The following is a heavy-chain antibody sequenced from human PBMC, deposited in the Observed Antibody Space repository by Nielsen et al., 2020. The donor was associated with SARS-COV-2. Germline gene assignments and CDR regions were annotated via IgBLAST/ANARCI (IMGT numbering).Heavy chain of an antibody. CDR3: ARGPPYNL. CDR2: INHRGAT. V-gene: IGHV4-34*01. D-gene: IGHD1-14*01. Sequence: SETLSLTCGVYGGALTGYYWNWIRQPPGKGLEWIGEINHRGATYYNPSLNSRVTISLDTSKDQFSLKLGSVTAADTAVYYCARGPPYNLWGQGTLVTVSS. J-gene: IGHJ4*02. CDR1: GGALTGYY.